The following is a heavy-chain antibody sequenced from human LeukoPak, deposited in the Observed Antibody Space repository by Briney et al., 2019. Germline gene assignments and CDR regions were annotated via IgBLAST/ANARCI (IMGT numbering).Heavy chain of an antibody. CDR1: GYTFTSYY. V-gene: IGHV1-46*01. Sequence: ASVTASCKASGYTFTSYYMHWVRQAPGQGLEWMGIINPSGGSTSYAQKFQGRVTVTRDTSTSTVYMELSSLRSEDTAVYYCARDRAQGDTYPRYFQHWGQGTLVTVSS. J-gene: IGHJ1*01. CDR3: ARDRAQGDTYPRYFQH. CDR2: INPSGGST. D-gene: IGHD3-16*01.